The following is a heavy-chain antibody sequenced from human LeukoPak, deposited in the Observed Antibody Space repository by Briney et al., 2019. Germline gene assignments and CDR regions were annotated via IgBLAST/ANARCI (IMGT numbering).Heavy chain of an antibody. CDR2: IKHDGSEN. V-gene: IGHV3-7*01. CDR1: GFTFSDYW. CDR3: ALLAVASDFDY. D-gene: IGHD6-19*01. J-gene: IGHJ4*02. Sequence: GGSLRLSCAASGFTFSDYWMSWVRQAPGQGLEWVANIKHDGSENYYVDSVKGRFTISRDNARNSLYLQMNSLRAEDTAVYYCALLAVASDFDYWGQGALVTVSS.